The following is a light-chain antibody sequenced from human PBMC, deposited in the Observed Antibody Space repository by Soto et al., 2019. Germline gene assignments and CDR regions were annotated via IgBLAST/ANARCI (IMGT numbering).Light chain of an antibody. Sequence: DIQMTQYPSSLSASVGDRFTITCRASQSISSYLNWYQQKPGKAPKLLIYAASSLQSGVPSRFSGSGSGTDFTLTISSLQPEDFATYYCQQSYSTPLTFGGGTKVDI. CDR1: QSISSY. V-gene: IGKV1-39*01. J-gene: IGKJ4*01. CDR3: QQSYSTPLT. CDR2: AAS.